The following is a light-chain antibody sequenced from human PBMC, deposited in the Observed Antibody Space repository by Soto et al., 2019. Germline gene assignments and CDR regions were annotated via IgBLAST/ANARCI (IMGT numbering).Light chain of an antibody. CDR1: QSVNNDY. Sequence: EIVLTQSPGTLSLSPGERATVSCRASQSVNNDYLAWYQQKPGQAPRLLISGASSRATGSPDRFSGSGSGTDFTLTINRLEPADFALYFCQQYGSSPHTFGQGTKLEIK. J-gene: IGKJ2*01. CDR2: GAS. V-gene: IGKV3-20*01. CDR3: QQYGSSPHT.